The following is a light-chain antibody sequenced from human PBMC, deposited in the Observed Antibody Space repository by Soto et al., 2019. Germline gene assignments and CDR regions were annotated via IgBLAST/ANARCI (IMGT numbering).Light chain of an antibody. V-gene: IGKV3-11*01. CDR2: DAS. CDR3: QQRSNWPPGFT. CDR1: QSVSSY. Sequence: EIVLTQSPATLSLSPGERATLSCRASQSVSSYLAWYQQKPGQAPRLLIYDASNRATGIPARFSGSGSGTDFTFTISILEPENFAVYYCQQRSNWPPGFTFGLGTKVDIK. J-gene: IGKJ3*01.